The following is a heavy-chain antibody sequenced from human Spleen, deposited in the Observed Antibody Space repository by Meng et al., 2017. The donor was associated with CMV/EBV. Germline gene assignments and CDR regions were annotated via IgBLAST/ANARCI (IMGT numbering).Heavy chain of an antibody. Sequence: SGGSVRMGSSYWSWLRPPPGKGLEWIGYIYYSGSTNSTPSLKSRVTISVDTSKNQFSLKLSSVTAADTAVYYCARDAPTVTTGGIFDYWGQGTLVTVSS. CDR2: IYYSGST. J-gene: IGHJ4*02. D-gene: IGHD4-17*01. CDR3: ARDAPTVTTGGIFDY. CDR1: GGSVRMGSSY. V-gene: IGHV4-61*01.